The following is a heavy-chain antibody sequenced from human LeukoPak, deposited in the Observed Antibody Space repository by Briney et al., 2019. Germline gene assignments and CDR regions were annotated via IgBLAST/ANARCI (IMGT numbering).Heavy chain of an antibody. CDR1: GYSISSGYY. Sequence: SETLSLTCTVSGYSISSGYYWGWIRQPPGKGLEWIGSIYHSGSTYYNRSLKSRVTISVDTSKNQFSLKLSSVTVADTAVYYGAREFSVAAPRYFDYRGQGTLVTASS. CDR2: IYHSGST. D-gene: IGHD2-15*01. V-gene: IGHV4-38-2*02. J-gene: IGHJ4*02. CDR3: AREFSVAAPRYFDY.